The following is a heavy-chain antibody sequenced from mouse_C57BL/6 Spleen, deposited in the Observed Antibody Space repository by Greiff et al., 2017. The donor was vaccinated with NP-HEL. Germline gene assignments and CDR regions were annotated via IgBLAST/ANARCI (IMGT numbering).Heavy chain of an antibody. V-gene: IGHV1-64*01. Sequence: QVQLQQPGAELVKPGASVKLSCKASGYTFTSYWMHWVKQRPGQGLEWIGMIHPNSGSTNYNEKFKSKATLTVDKSSSTAYMQLSSLTSEDSAVYYCAREGYYGSSLDYWGQGTTLTVSS. CDR1: GYTFTSYW. D-gene: IGHD1-1*01. J-gene: IGHJ2*01. CDR2: IHPNSGST. CDR3: AREGYYGSSLDY.